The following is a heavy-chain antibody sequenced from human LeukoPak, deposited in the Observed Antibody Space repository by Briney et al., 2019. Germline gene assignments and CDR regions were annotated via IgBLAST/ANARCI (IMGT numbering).Heavy chain of an antibody. J-gene: IGHJ5*02. Sequence: ASVKVSCKASGYTFTSYGISWVRQAPGQGLEWMGWISAYNGNTNYAQKLQGRVTMTTDTSTSTAYMELRSLRSDDTAVYYCAVKRTTVTANWFDPWGQGTLVTVSS. D-gene: IGHD4-17*01. CDR1: GYTFTSYG. V-gene: IGHV1-18*01. CDR3: AVKRTTVTANWFDP. CDR2: ISAYNGNT.